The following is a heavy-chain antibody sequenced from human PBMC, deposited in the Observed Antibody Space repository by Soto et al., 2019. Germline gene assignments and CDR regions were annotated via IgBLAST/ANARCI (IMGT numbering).Heavy chain of an antibody. V-gene: IGHV4-38-2*02. J-gene: IGHJ4*01. CDR2: XXHXXTX. D-gene: IGHD6-19*01. CDR1: GYSMSSSY. CDR3: ARAHVMVVAGSTFDY. Sequence: ETLSLTCSVSGYSMSSSYWGWIRQSPGKGPEWXASXXHXXTXXXXXSXXXRITISVDTSNNQFSLKLTYMTAADTAVYYCARAHVMVVAGSTFDYWGHGTLVTVSS.